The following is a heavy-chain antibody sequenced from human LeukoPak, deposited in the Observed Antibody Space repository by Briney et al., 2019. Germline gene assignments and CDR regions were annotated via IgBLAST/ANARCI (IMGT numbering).Heavy chain of an antibody. CDR1: GFTFSSYG. CDR2: ISYDGSNK. D-gene: IGHD2-2*02. J-gene: IGHJ3*02. Sequence: PGRTLRLSCAASGFTFSSYGMHWVRQAPGKGLEWVAVISYDGSNKYYADSVKGRFTISRDNSKNTLYLQMNSLRAEDTAVYYCAKDLDCSSTSCYKGGGAFDIWGQGTMVTVSS. CDR3: AKDLDCSSTSCYKGGGAFDI. V-gene: IGHV3-30*18.